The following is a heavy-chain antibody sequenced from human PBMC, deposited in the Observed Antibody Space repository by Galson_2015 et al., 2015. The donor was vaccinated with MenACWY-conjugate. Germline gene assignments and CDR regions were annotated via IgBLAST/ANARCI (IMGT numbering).Heavy chain of an antibody. J-gene: IGHJ6*02. CDR3: ARGHYGRDV. V-gene: IGHV3-7*03. Sequence: SLRLSCAVSGFTFRNYWMTWVRQAPGKGLEWVASIKKDGSEKYYVDSVKGRFTISRDNTKNSMDLEMNSLRAEDTAVYYRARGHYGRDVWGQGTTVTASS. CDR1: GFTFRNYW. CDR2: IKKDGSEK.